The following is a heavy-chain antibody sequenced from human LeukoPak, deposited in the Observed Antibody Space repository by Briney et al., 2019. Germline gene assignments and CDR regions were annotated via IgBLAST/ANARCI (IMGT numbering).Heavy chain of an antibody. CDR2: IYCSGTT. Sequence: SETLSLSCTVSGGSFSSSSYYWGWIRQPPGKGLEWFGSIYCSGTTYYNPSLKSRVITSVDTSNNQFSLKPRSVTATHTAVYYCARRTITMIVGYYFDYWGQGTLVTVSS. J-gene: IGHJ4*02. V-gene: IGHV4-39*01. D-gene: IGHD3-22*01. CDR1: GGSFSSSSYY. CDR3: ARRTITMIVGYYFDY.